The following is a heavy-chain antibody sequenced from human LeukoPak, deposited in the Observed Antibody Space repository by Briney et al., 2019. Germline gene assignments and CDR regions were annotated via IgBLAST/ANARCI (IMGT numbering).Heavy chain of an antibody. J-gene: IGHJ4*02. CDR2: IGGPAGSW. V-gene: IGHV3-23*01. CDR3: AKKVGLVSAPLYYFDV. CDR1: RFTFSSYA. Sequence: QPGGSLRLSCAASRFTFSSYAMSWVRQAPGKGLEWVSAIGGPAGSWDYADSVKGRFTISRDNSKNTLFLQMNSLRAEDTAIYYCAKKVGLVSAPLYYFDVWGQGTLVTVSS. D-gene: IGHD5/OR15-5a*01.